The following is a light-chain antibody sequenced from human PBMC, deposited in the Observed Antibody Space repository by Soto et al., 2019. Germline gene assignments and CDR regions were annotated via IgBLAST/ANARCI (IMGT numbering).Light chain of an antibody. CDR2: GAS. J-gene: IGKJ5*01. CDR3: QQYGSSPT. CDR1: QSVSSSY. V-gene: IGKV3-20*01. Sequence: EIVLTKSPRPLSLSPRERATLSCRASQSVSSSYLAWYQQKPGQAPRLLIYGASSRATGIPDRFSGSGSGTDFTLTISRLEPEDFAVYYCQQYGSSPTFGQGTRLEIK.